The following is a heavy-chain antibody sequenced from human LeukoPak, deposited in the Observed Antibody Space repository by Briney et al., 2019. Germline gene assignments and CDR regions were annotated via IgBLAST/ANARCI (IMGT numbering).Heavy chain of an antibody. J-gene: IGHJ4*02. Sequence: SETLSLTCTVSGGSISSSIYYWGWIRQPPGKGLEWIGNIYYSGSTYYNPSLKSRVSISVDTSKNQFSLKLSSVTAADTAVYYCARLLISGYHIDYWGQGTLVTVSS. CDR2: IYYSGST. D-gene: IGHD3-22*01. V-gene: IGHV4-39*01. CDR3: ARLLISGYHIDY. CDR1: GGSISSSIYY.